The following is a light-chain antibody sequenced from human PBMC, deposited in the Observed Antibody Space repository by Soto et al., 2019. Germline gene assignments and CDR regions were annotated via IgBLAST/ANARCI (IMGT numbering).Light chain of an antibody. CDR3: QQSYTTPLT. V-gene: IGKV3D-20*02. CDR2: GAS. Sequence: EIVMTQSPATLSVSPGERATLSCSASQSVSSSYLAWYQQKPGQAPRLLIYGASSRATGIPDRFSGSGSGTDFTLTISSLQPEDFATYYCQQSYTTPLTFGGGTKVDNK. CDR1: QSVSSSY. J-gene: IGKJ4*01.